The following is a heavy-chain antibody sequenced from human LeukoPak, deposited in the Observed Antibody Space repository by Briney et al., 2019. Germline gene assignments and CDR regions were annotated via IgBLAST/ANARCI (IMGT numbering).Heavy chain of an antibody. V-gene: IGHV4-38-2*01. CDR1: GYSITSGYY. D-gene: IGHD6-6*01. CDR2: IFHAGNT. Sequence: SETLSLTCDVSGYSITSGYYWGWFRQPPGKGLEWIGNIFHAGNTYYNPSLWSRVTISVDTSKNQFSLRLTSVTAADTAVYYCARQGGSSSPYYYYYMDVWGKGTTVTVSS. J-gene: IGHJ6*03. CDR3: ARQGGSSSPYYYYYMDV.